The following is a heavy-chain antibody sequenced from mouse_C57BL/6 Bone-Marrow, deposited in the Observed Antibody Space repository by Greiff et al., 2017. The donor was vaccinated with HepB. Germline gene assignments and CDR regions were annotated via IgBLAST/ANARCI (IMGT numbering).Heavy chain of an antibody. J-gene: IGHJ1*03. CDR1: GFTFSSYA. D-gene: IGHD1-1*01. CDR3: ARDPFDYYGSSPWYFDV. V-gene: IGHV5-4*01. Sequence: EVNLVESGGGLVKPGGSLKLSCAASGFTFSSYAMSWVRQTPEKRLEWVATISDGGSYTYYPDNVKGRFTISRDNAKNNLYLQMSHLKSEDTAMYYCARDPFDYYGSSPWYFDVWGTGTTVTVSS. CDR2: ISDGGSYT.